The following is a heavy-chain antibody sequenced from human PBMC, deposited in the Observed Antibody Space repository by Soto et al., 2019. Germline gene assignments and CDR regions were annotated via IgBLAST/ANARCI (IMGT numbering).Heavy chain of an antibody. V-gene: IGHV1-69*01. D-gene: IGHD2-21*01. CDR1: GGSFGTYA. CDR3: AREVSIPFYYGVDV. J-gene: IGHJ6*02. CDR2: IIPNFGST. Sequence: QVQLVQSGAEVQKPGSSVKVSCKASGGSFGTYAVSWVRQAPGQGLEWMGAIIPNFGSTNYAQKFQGRLTIAADESTSTAYMELSRLKSEDTAVYYCAREVSIPFYYGVDVWGQGTTVTVSS.